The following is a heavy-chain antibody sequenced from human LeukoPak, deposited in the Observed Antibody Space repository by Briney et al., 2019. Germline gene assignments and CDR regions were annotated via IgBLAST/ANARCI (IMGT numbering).Heavy chain of an antibody. J-gene: IGHJ6*04. CDR3: ARAVGHGSGSPRMDV. CDR1: GFTFSTHS. Sequence: GGSLRLSCAVSGFTFSTHSMNWVRQAPGKGLEWVSYIISSSDTIYYADSVKGRFTISRDNAKNSLYLQMNSLRAEDTAVYYCARAVGHGSGSPRMDVWGKGTTVTVSS. V-gene: IGHV3-48*01. D-gene: IGHD3-10*01. CDR2: IISSSDTI.